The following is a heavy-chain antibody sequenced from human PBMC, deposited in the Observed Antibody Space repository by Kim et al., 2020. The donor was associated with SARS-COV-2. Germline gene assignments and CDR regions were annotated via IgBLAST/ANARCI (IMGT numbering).Heavy chain of an antibody. CDR2: INSDGSST. CDR1: GFTFSSYW. V-gene: IGHV3-74*01. D-gene: IGHD2-21*02. CDR3: ARGRSVAYCGGDCYSADY. J-gene: IGHJ4*02. Sequence: GGSLRLSCAASGFTFSSYWMHWVRQAPGKGLVWVSRINSDGSSTSYADSVKGRFTISRDNAKNTLYLQMNSLRAEDTAVYYCARGRSVAYCGGDCYSADYWGQGTLVTVSS.